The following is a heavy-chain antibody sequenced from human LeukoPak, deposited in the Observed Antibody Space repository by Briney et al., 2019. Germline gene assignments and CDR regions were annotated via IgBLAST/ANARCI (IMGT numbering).Heavy chain of an antibody. Sequence: GESLKISCKGSGYSFTSYWIGWVRQMPGKGLEWMGIIYPGDSDTRYSPSFQGQVTISADKSITTAYLQWSSLKASDTAMYYCARGYCSGGTCRYVTKYFDYWGQGTLVTVSS. CDR1: GYSFTSYW. CDR2: IYPGDSDT. CDR3: ARGYCSGGTCRYVTKYFDY. V-gene: IGHV5-51*01. D-gene: IGHD2-15*01. J-gene: IGHJ4*02.